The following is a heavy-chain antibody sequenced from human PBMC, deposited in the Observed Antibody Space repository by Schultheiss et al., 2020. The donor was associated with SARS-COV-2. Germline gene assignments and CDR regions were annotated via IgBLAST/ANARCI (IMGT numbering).Heavy chain of an antibody. D-gene: IGHD1-7*01. CDR2: IYYSGST. CDR3: ARVVTGTSDYDY. Sequence: SETLSLTCAVSGGSISSGYYWGWIRQPPGKGLEWIGYIYYSGSTNYNPSLKSRVTISVDTSKNQFSLKLSSVTAADTAVYYCARVVTGTSDYDYWGQGTLVTVSS. CDR1: GGSISSGYY. V-gene: IGHV4-38-2*01. J-gene: IGHJ4*02.